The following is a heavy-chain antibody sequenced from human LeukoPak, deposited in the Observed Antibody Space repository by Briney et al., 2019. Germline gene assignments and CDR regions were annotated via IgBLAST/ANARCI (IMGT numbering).Heavy chain of an antibody. J-gene: IGHJ4*02. CDR2: IYYSGNT. Sequence: PSETLSLPCTVSGGSISSYYWSWIRQPPGKGLEWIGYIYYSGNTNYKPSLKSRVTISVDRSKNQFSLRLSSVTAADTAVYYCARTEQGGLDFDYWGQGTLVTVSS. V-gene: IGHV4-59*01. CDR3: ARTEQGGLDFDY. D-gene: IGHD1/OR15-1a*01. CDR1: GGSISSYY.